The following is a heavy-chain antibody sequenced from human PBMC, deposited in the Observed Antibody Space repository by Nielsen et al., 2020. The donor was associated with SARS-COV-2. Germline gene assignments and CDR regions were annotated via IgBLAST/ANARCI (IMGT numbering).Heavy chain of an antibody. V-gene: IGHV1-2*06. D-gene: IGHD3-10*01. CDR1: GYTFTGYY. J-gene: IGHJ3*02. CDR2: INPNSGGT. Sequence: ASVKVSCKASGYTFTGYYMHWVRQAPGQGLEWMGRINPNSGGTNYAQKFQGRVTMTRDTSISTAYMELSRLRSDDTAVYYCARETYGSDDAFDIWGQGTMVTVSS. CDR3: ARETYGSDDAFDI.